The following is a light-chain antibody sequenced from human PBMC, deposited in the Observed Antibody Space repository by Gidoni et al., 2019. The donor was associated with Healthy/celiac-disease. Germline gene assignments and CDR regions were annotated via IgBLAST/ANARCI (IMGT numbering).Light chain of an antibody. CDR2: AAS. V-gene: IGKV1-39*01. CDR1: QSISSS. J-gene: IGKJ1*01. Sequence: DIQMTQSPFSLSASVGDTVTITCRASQSISSSFNWYQQKPGKAPKLLIYAASSLQSGVPSRFSGSGSGTDFTLTISSLQPEDFATYYCQQSYSTPTFGQGTKVEIK. CDR3: QQSYSTPT.